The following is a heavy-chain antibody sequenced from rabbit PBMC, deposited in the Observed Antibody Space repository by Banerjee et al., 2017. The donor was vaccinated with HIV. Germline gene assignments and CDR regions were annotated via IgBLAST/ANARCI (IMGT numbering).Heavy chain of an antibody. CDR3: ARDGGYADYGYALNL. J-gene: IGHJ4*01. CDR1: GIAFSTNYW. D-gene: IGHD6-1*01. CDR2: NYAGGSGST. Sequence: QEQLVESGGDLVKPGASLTLTCTASGIAFSTNYWICWVRQAPGKGLEWIACNYAGGSGSTYYASWATGRFTVSKTSSTTVTLQMTSLTAADTATYFCARDGGYADYGYALNLWGPGTLVTVS. V-gene: IGHV1S45*01.